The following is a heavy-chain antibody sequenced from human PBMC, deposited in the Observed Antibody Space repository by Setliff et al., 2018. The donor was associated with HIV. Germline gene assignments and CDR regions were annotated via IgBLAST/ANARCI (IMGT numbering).Heavy chain of an antibody. D-gene: IGHD2-15*01. CDR2: IYYSGST. CDR3: ARLLVAGMLFDY. V-gene: IGHV4-39*01. J-gene: IGHJ4*02. Sequence: TLSLTCTVSGGAISSRSYYWGWIRQPPAKGLEWIGSIYYSGSTSYNPSLKSRVTISVDTSKNQFSLKLSPVTAADTAVYYCARLLVAGMLFDYWGQGTLVTVSS. CDR1: GGAISSRSYY.